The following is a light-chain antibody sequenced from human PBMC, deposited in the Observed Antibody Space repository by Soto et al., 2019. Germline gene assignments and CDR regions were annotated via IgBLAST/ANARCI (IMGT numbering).Light chain of an antibody. CDR3: YSYAGSYTFYV. CDR2: DVS. V-gene: IGLV2-11*01. J-gene: IGLJ1*01. CDR1: SSDVGGYNY. Sequence: CTGTSSDVGGYNYVSWYQQYPGKAPKLMIYDVSKRPSGVPDRFSGSKSGNTASLTISGLQAEDEADYYCYSYAGSYTFYVFGTGTKVPS.